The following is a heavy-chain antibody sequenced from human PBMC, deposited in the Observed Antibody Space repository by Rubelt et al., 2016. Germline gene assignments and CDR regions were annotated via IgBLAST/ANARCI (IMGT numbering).Heavy chain of an antibody. CDR3: ARGNVVGILDGFEI. CDR2: MYYSGST. Sequence: QLQLQESGPGLVKSSETLSLSCTVSGGSISSSSYNWGWIRQTPGKGLEWIGTMYYSGSTYYNPSLKSRVTISVDTSKSQFSLKLGSVTAADMAVYYCARGNVVGILDGFEIWGQGTTVTVSS. V-gene: IGHV4-39*07. D-gene: IGHD2-21*01. J-gene: IGHJ3*02. CDR1: GGSISSSSYN.